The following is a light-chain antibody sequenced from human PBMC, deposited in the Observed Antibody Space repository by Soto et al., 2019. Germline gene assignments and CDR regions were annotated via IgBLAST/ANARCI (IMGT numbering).Light chain of an antibody. J-gene: IGLJ1*01. Sequence: QSALTQPASVSGSPGQSITLSCTGTSSDVGGYNYVSWYQQHPGKPPKLMIYDVSNRPSGVSNRFSGSKSGNTASLTISGLQAEDEDDYYCSSYTSSSTYVFGTGTKVTVL. CDR3: SSYTSSSTYV. CDR1: SSDVGGYNY. CDR2: DVS. V-gene: IGLV2-14*01.